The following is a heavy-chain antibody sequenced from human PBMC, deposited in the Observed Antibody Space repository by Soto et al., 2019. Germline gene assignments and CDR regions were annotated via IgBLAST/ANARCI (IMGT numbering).Heavy chain of an antibody. CDR3: ARDVSVMTSVFGF. D-gene: IGHD2-8*01. J-gene: IGHJ4*02. CDR1: GGTFYTYA. V-gene: IGHV1-69*01. Sequence: QVHLMQSGAEENRPESSVRVSCRASGGTFYTYAFTWVRQAPGQGLEWMGGITPMISTTKYAQKCHGRVTFSADESASTAYMELSNLRADDTAVYYCARDVSVMTSVFGFWGQGTLITVSS. CDR2: ITPMISTT.